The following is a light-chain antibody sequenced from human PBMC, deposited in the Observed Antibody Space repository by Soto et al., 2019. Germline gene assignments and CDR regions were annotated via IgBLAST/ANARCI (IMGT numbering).Light chain of an antibody. Sequence: ETVMTQSPATPSVSPGERATLSCRAGQSVNSYLAWYQQKPGQAPRLLIRGASARATGIPARFSGSGSGTEFTLTISSLQSEDFAVYYCQQYNQWPLTFGGGTKV. CDR3: QQYNQWPLT. V-gene: IGKV3-15*01. CDR1: QSVNSY. CDR2: GAS. J-gene: IGKJ4*01.